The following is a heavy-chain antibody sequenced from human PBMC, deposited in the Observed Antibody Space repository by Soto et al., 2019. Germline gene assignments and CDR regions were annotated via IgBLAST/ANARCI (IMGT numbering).Heavy chain of an antibody. CDR3: ARETLGDYDSSGYYYDY. Sequence: QVQLQESGPGLVKPSQTLSLTCTVSGGSISSGGYYWSWIRQHPGKGLEWIGYSYYSGSTYYNPSLNSRVTISVDTAKDRFSLRLSSVTAADTAVYYCARETLGDYDSSGYYYDYWGQGTLVTVSS. CDR2: SYYSGST. J-gene: IGHJ4*02. V-gene: IGHV4-31*03. D-gene: IGHD3-22*01. CDR1: GGSISSGGYY.